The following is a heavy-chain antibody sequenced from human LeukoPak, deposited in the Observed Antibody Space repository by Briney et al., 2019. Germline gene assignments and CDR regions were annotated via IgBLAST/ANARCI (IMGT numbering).Heavy chain of an antibody. J-gene: IGHJ4*02. D-gene: IGHD1-26*01. CDR2: ISGGGGST. V-gene: IGHV3-23*01. CDR1: GFTFTNYA. Sequence: GGSLRLSCAASGFTFTNYAMSWVRQAPGKGLEWVSGISGGGGSTNYADSVKGRSTIFRDNAKNTLYLQMNSLRAEDTAVYYCVRDLGGRSGHWGQGTLVTVSS. CDR3: VRDLGGRSGH.